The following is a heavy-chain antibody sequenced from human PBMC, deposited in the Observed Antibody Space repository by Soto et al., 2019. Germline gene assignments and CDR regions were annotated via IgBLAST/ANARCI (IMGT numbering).Heavy chain of an antibody. V-gene: IGHV4-59*01. CDR1: GGSISSYY. CDR2: IYYSGST. D-gene: IGHD3-10*01. CDR3: ASGEAYYGMDV. Sequence: KPSETLSLPCTVSGGSISSYYWSWIRQPPGKGLEWIGYIYYSGSTNYNPSLKSRVTISVDTSKNQFSLKLSSVTAADTAVYYCASGEAYYGMDVWGQGTTVTVSS. J-gene: IGHJ6*02.